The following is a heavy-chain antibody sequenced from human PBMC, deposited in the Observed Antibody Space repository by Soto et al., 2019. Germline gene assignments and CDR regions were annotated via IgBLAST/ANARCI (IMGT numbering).Heavy chain of an antibody. D-gene: IGHD2-2*01. CDR3: ARDREDIVVVPAAPYRDYYYYYMDV. Sequence: GASVKVSCKASGYTFTSYGISWVRQAPGQGLEWMGWISAYNGNTNYAQKLQGRVTMTTDTSTSTAYMELRSLRSDDTAVYYCARDREDIVVVPAAPYRDYYYYYMDVWGKGTTVTVSS. J-gene: IGHJ6*03. V-gene: IGHV1-18*01. CDR1: GYTFTSYG. CDR2: ISAYNGNT.